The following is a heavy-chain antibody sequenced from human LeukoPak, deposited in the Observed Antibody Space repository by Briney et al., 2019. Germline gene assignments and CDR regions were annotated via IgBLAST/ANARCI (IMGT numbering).Heavy chain of an antibody. Sequence: PGGSLRLSCAASGFTFSSYGMHWVRQAPGKGLEWVVFIRYDGSNKYYADSVKGRFTISRDNSKNTLYLQMNSLRAEDTAVYYCAKDPVVGATLGYYYYYMDVWGKGTTVTVSS. CDR1: GFTFSSYG. CDR3: AKDPVVGATLGYYYYYMDV. J-gene: IGHJ6*03. D-gene: IGHD1-26*01. CDR2: IRYDGSNK. V-gene: IGHV3-30*02.